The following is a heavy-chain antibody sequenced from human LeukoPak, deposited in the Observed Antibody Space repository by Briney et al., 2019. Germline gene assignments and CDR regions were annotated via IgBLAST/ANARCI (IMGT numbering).Heavy chain of an antibody. V-gene: IGHV3-21*01. D-gene: IGHD6-19*01. Sequence: GGSLRLSCAASGFTFSSYSMNWVRQAPGKGLEWVSSISSSSSYIYYADSVKGRSTISRDNAKNSLYLQMNSLRAEDTAVYYCARDSASARRAVADGSNWFDPWGQGTLVTVSS. CDR1: GFTFSSYS. CDR3: ARDSASARRAVADGSNWFDP. J-gene: IGHJ5*02. CDR2: ISSSSSYI.